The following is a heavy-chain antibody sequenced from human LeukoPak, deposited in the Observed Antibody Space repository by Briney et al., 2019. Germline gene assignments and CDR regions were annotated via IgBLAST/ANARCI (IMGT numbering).Heavy chain of an antibody. V-gene: IGHV4-59*01. CDR3: ARESSYNSGHFDY. J-gene: IGHJ4*02. CDR2: IYYSGST. CDR1: GGSISSYY. D-gene: IGHD1-1*01. Sequence: SETLSLTCTVSGGSISSYYWSWIRQPPGKGLEWIGYIYYSGSTNYNPSLKSRVTISVDTSKNQFSLKLSSVTAADTAVYYCARESSYNSGHFDYWGQGTLVTVSS.